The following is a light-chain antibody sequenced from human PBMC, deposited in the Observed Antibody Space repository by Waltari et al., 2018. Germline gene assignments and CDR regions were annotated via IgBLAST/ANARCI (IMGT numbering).Light chain of an antibody. J-gene: IGKJ2*01. V-gene: IGKV1-33*01. CDR3: QQYDNLPPYT. CDR2: DES. CDR1: QDISKY. Sequence: DIQMTQSPSSLSAYVGDRVTITCQASQDISKYLNWYQQKPGKAPKVLIYDESNLETGVPSRFSGSGSGTHFTFTISSLQPEDIATYYCQQYDNLPPYTFGQGTKLEIK.